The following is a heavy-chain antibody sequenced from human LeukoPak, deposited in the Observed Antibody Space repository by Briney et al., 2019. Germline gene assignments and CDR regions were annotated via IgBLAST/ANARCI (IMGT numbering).Heavy chain of an antibody. CDR3: ARGAPLSSGWVPSRMYYFDY. CDR1: GFTFSSYS. Sequence: PGGSLRLSCAASGFTFSSYSMNWVRQAPGKGLEWVSSISSSSSYIYYADSVKGRFTISRDNAKNSLYLQMNSLRAEDTAVYYCARGAPLSSGWVPSRMYYFDYWGQGTLVTVSS. J-gene: IGHJ4*02. V-gene: IGHV3-21*01. D-gene: IGHD6-19*01. CDR2: ISSSSSYI.